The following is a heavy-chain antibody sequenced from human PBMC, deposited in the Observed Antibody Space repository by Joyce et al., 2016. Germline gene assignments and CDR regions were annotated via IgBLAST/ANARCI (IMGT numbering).Heavy chain of an antibody. CDR1: GGSIGSTTYF. CDR3: ARQVYSGSYGIDY. J-gene: IGHJ4*02. Sequence: QLQLQESGPGLVKPSETLSLTCTVSGGSIGSTTYFWAWIRQPPGKGLEWIGGISSGGSTYYNPSLKSRVTISVDKSKNQFSLKLSSVTAADTAVYFCARQVYSGSYGIDYWGQGTLVTVSS. D-gene: IGHD1-26*01. V-gene: IGHV4-39*01. CDR2: ISSGGST.